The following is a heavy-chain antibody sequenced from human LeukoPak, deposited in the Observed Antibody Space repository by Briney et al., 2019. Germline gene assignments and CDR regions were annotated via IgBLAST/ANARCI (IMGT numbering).Heavy chain of an antibody. D-gene: IGHD1-26*01. CDR3: AKGVQYRELGDWFDP. CDR1: GFTFSSYG. J-gene: IGHJ5*02. Sequence: GGSLRLSCAASGFTFSSYGMHWVRQAPGEGLEWVAVISYDGSNKYYADSVKGRFTISRDNSKNTLYLQMNGLRAEDTAVYYCAKGVQYRELGDWFDPWGQGTLVTVSS. V-gene: IGHV3-30*18. CDR2: ISYDGSNK.